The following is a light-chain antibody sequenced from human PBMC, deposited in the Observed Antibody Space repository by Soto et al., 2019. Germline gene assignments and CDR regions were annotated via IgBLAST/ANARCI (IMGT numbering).Light chain of an antibody. V-gene: IGKV1-39*01. Sequence: DIRLTQSPSSLSASVGDEVTITCRASQGISHYLTWYQQKPGRAPKLLIYGVSTLQSGVPSRFSGGGSGTDFTLTISNLQLEDFATYYCQQSYDAQFTFGGGTRVEIK. CDR1: QGISHY. CDR2: GVS. CDR3: QQSYDAQFT. J-gene: IGKJ4*01.